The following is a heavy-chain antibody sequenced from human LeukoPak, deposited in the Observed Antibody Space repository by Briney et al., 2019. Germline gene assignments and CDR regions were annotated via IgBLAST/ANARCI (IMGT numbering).Heavy chain of an antibody. Sequence: SETLSLTCTVSGGSISSGSYYWSWIRQPAGKGLEWIGRIYTSGSTNYNPSLKSRVTISVDTSKNQFSLKLSSVTAADTAVYYCAREASMVRGVITNRAYYYYYYMDVWGKGTTVTISS. CDR1: GGSISSGSYY. CDR3: AREASMVRGVITNRAYYYYYYMDV. J-gene: IGHJ6*03. CDR2: IYTSGST. D-gene: IGHD3-10*01. V-gene: IGHV4-61*02.